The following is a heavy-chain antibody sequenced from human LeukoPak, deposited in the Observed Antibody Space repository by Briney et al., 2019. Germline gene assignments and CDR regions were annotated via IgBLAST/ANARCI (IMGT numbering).Heavy chain of an antibody. J-gene: IGHJ4*02. V-gene: IGHV1-18*01. CDR2: ISAYNGNT. D-gene: IGHD3-9*01. CDR1: GYTFTSYG. Sequence: ASVKVSCKASGYTFTSYGISWVRQAPGQGLEWMGWISAYNGNTNYAQKLQGRVTMTTDTSTSTAYMELRSLRSDDTAVYYCARDWTSLARLRYFDWLPVDYWGQGTLVTVSS. CDR3: ARDWTSLARLRYFDWLPVDY.